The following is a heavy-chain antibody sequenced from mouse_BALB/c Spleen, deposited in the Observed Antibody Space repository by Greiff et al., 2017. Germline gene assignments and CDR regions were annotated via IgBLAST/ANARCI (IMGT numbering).Heavy chain of an antibody. V-gene: IGHV7-4*02. Sequence: EVKLMESGGGLVQPGASLRLSCEASGFTFTDYYMSWVRQPPGKSPEWLALIRNKANGYTTEYSASVKGRFTISRDNSQNILYLQMNTLRAEASATYYCAKHGYYDYYAMDYWGQGTSVTVSS. J-gene: IGHJ4*01. CDR3: AKHGYYDYYAMDY. CDR2: IRNKANGYTT. D-gene: IGHD1-1*01. CDR1: GFTFTDYY.